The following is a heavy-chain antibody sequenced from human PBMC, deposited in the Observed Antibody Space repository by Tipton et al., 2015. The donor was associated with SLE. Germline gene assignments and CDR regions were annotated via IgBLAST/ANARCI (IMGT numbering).Heavy chain of an antibody. J-gene: IGHJ2*01. CDR1: GFTFSFYV. Sequence: VQLVQSGGGLVQPEGSLRLSCAASGFTFSFYVMSWVRQAPGKGLEWVSVIYSGDSSTTYYADSVKGRFTISRDNSKNTMYLQMNSLRAEDSAVYYCVKDGPRYWNYDYYFGLWGRGTLVTVSS. D-gene: IGHD1-7*01. CDR3: VKDGPRYWNYDYYFGL. V-gene: IGHV3-23*03. CDR2: IYSGDSSTT.